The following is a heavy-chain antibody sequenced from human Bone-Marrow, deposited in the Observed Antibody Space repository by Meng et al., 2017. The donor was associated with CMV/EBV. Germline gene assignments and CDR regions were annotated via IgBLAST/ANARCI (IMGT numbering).Heavy chain of an antibody. CDR2: TYYRSTWSN. CDR3: AREPRSLITGYPNDAFDI. CDR1: GDSVSSNSVA. D-gene: IGHD1-20*01. V-gene: IGHV6-1*01. Sequence: SQTLSLTCGISGDSVSSNSVAWNWIRQSPSRGLEWLGRTYYRSTWSNIYAMSVKSRITITADASKNQISLQLSSVTPEDTAVYYCAREPRSLITGYPNDAFDIWGQGTMVTVSS. J-gene: IGHJ3*02.